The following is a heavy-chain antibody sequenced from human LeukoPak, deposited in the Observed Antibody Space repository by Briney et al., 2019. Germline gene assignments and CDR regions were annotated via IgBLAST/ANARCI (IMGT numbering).Heavy chain of an antibody. CDR1: GGSFSGYY. D-gene: IGHD2-15*01. CDR2: INHSGST. J-gene: IGHJ1*01. CDR3: AREAQYCSGGNCYGGYFQH. V-gene: IGHV4-34*01. Sequence: SETLSLTCAVYGGSFSGYYWSWIRQPPGKGLVWIGEINHSGSTNYNPSLKSRVIMPLDTSKNQFSLKLSSVTAADTAVYYCAREAQYCSGGNCYGGYFQHWGQGTLVTVSS.